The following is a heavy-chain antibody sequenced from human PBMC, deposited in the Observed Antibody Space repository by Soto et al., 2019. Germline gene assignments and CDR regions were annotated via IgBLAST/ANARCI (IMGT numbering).Heavy chain of an antibody. J-gene: IGHJ6*03. CDR3: AKGRGGLGGANEYYMDV. CDR2: ISGSGGST. V-gene: IGHV3-23*01. D-gene: IGHD3-16*01. CDR1: GFTFSSYA. Sequence: GGSLRLSCAASGFTFSSYAMSWVRQAPGKGLEWVSAISGSGGSTYYGDSVKGRLTISRDNSKNTLYLQMNSLRAEDTAVYYCAKGRGGLGGANEYYMDVWGKGTTVTVSS.